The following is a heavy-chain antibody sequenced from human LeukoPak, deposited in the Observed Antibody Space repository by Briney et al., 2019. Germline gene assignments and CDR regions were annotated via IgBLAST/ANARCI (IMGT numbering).Heavy chain of an antibody. D-gene: IGHD3-22*01. CDR3: ARAPYYYDTSGYLRSHFDY. J-gene: IGHJ4*02. CDR1: GGSISSGSFY. Sequence: PSETLSLTCTVSGGSISSGSFYWSWIRQPAGMGLEWIGRMSASGSTNYNSSLKSRVTMSVDTSKKPFSLKLSSVTAADTAVYYCARAPYYYDTSGYLRSHFDYWGQGTLVTVSS. V-gene: IGHV4-61*02. CDR2: MSASGST.